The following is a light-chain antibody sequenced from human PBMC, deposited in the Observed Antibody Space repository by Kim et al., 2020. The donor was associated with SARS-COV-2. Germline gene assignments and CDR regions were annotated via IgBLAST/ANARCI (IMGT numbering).Light chain of an antibody. J-gene: IGKJ3*01. Sequence: DIEMTQSPSSLSASVGDRVTITCRASQDIGNYLGWFQKKPGRAPKPLISAASSLHSGVPSRFSGSRSGTDFILTISSLQPEDFATYYCQQYHSLPFAFGPGTKVDIK. V-gene: IGKV1-16*01. CDR3: QQYHSLPFA. CDR1: QDIGNY. CDR2: AAS.